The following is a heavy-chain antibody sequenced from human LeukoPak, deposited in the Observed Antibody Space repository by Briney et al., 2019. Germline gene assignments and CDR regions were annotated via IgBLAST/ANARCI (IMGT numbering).Heavy chain of an antibody. J-gene: IGHJ4*02. CDR3: ARQAAQTYDY. CDR2: IYYSGST. Sequence: SETLSLTCTVSGGSLSRSSYYWGWIRQPPGKGLEYIGNIYYSGSTDYNPSLKSRVTISVDMSKDQFSLKLSSVTAADTAVYYCARQAAQTYDYWGQGTLVTVSS. CDR1: GGSLSRSSYY. V-gene: IGHV4-39*01.